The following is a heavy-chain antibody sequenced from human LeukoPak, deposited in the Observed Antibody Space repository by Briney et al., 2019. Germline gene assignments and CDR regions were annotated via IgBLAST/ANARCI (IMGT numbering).Heavy chain of an antibody. Sequence: YYWGWIRQPPGEGLEWVSYISSSGSTIYYADSVKGRFTISRDNAKNSLYLQMNSLRAEDTAVYYCAVRSGYDFDYWGQGTQVTVSS. CDR3: AVRSGYDFDY. V-gene: IGHV3-11*04. J-gene: IGHJ4*02. D-gene: IGHD5-12*01. CDR2: ISSSGSTI. CDR1: YY.